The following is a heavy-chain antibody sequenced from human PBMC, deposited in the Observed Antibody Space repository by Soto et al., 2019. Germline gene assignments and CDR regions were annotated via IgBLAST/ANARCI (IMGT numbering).Heavy chain of an antibody. Sequence: ASVKVSCKASGGTFSSYAISWVRQAPGQGLELMGGIIPIFGTANYAQKFQGRVTITRDTSASTAYMELSSLRSEDTAVYYCARDLGSGSDGVCLDSWGQGTLVTVSS. CDR3: ARDLGSGSDGVCLDS. V-gene: IGHV1-69*05. J-gene: IGHJ5*02. CDR1: GGTFSSYA. D-gene: IGHD2-8*01. CDR2: IIPIFGTA.